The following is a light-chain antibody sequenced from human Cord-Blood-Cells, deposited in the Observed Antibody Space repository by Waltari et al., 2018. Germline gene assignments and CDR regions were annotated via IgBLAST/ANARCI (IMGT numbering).Light chain of an antibody. V-gene: IGLV2-14*04. Sequence: PGQSITISCTGTSSDVGGYNYVAWYQQHPGKAPKLMIYDVINRPSGVSNRFSGSKSGNTASLTISGLRAEDEADYYCSSYTSSSTVVVGGGTKLTVL. CDR1: SSDVGGYNY. J-gene: IGLJ2*01. CDR2: DVI. CDR3: SSYTSSSTVV.